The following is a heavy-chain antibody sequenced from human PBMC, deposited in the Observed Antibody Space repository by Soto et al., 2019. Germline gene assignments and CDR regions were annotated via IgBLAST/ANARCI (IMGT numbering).Heavy chain of an antibody. J-gene: IGHJ4*02. CDR3: ARYRREAVAGYTLDN. D-gene: IGHD6-13*01. V-gene: IGHV4-59*01. Sequence: PSETLSRTCTVSGGSISSNYWTWIRQPPGKGLEWIGYVYNSGSTNYNPSLKSRVTISEDTSKSQFSLKVNSMTAADTAVYYCARYRREAVAGYTLDNWGQGISVTVSS. CDR1: GGSISSNY. CDR2: VYNSGST.